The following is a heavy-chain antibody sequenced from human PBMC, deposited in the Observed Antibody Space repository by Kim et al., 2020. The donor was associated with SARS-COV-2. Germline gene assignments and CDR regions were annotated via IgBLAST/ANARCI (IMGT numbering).Heavy chain of an antibody. V-gene: IGHV3-53*01. D-gene: IGHD6-19*01. CDR3: ARDGNSIAVAADDAFDI. CDR2: IYSGGST. J-gene: IGHJ3*02. Sequence: GGSLRLSCAASGFTVSSNYMSWVRQAPGKGLEWVSVIYSGGSTYYADSVKGRFTISRDNSKNTLYPQMNSLRAEDTAVYYCARDGNSIAVAADDAFDIWGQGTMVTVSS. CDR1: GFTVSSNY.